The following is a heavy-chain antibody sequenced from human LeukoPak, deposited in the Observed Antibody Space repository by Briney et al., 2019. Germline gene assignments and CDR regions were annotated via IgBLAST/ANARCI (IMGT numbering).Heavy chain of an antibody. V-gene: IGHV3-48*04. Sequence: GGSLRLSCVASGFTFSTYTMSWVRQAPGKGLEWVSYISSSTSTIYYADSVKGRFITSRDNAKNSLYLQMNSLRAEDTAVYYCARVRGSYYSDYWGQGTLVTVS. CDR1: GFTFSTYT. CDR3: ARVRGSYYSDY. J-gene: IGHJ4*02. CDR2: ISSSTSTI. D-gene: IGHD1-26*01.